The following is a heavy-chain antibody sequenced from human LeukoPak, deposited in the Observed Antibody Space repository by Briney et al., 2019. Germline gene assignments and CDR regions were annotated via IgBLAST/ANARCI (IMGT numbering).Heavy chain of an antibody. CDR2: IYYSGST. CDR1: GGSFSGYY. D-gene: IGHD3-22*01. V-gene: IGHV4-34*01. CDR3: ARGSNYYDSSGYWYFDL. J-gene: IGHJ2*01. Sequence: SETLSLTCAVYGGSFSGYYWGWIRQPPGKGLECIGNIYYSGSTYYNPSLKSRVTISVDTSKNQFSLKLSSVTAADTAVYYCARGSNYYDSSGYWYFDLWGRGTLVTVSS.